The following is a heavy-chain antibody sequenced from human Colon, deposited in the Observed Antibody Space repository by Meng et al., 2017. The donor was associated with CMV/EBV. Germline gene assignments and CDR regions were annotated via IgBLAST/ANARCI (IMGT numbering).Heavy chain of an antibody. CDR2: IWYDGSNK. J-gene: IGHJ6*02. D-gene: IGHD3-3*01. V-gene: IGHV3-30*19. CDR3: ARDHYDFWSGYYYYYYGMDV. Sequence: GESLKISCAASGFTFSSYGMHWVRQAPGKGLEWVAVIWYDGSNKYYADSVKGRFTISRDNSKNTLYLQMNSLRAEDTAVYYCARDHYDFWSGYYYYYYGMDVWGQGTTVTVSS. CDR1: GFTFSSYG.